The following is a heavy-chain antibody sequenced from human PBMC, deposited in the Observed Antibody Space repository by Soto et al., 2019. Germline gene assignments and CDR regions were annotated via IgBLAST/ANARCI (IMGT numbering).Heavy chain of an antibody. CDR1: GFSLTTSGVG. Sequence: QITLNESGPALVKPTQTLTLTCTFSGFSLTTSGVGVHWLRQPPGKALEWLAVIYGDDDKRYNPSLETRLTITTDTSKNQVVLTMTNMDPLDTATYYCAHNPSYSTNWYIRDDSFDPWGQGTLVTVSS. V-gene: IGHV2-5*02. CDR3: AHNPSYSTNWYIRDDSFDP. CDR2: IYGDDDK. D-gene: IGHD6-13*01. J-gene: IGHJ5*02.